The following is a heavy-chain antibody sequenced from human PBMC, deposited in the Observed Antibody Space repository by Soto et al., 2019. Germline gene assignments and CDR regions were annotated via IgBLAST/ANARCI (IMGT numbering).Heavy chain of an antibody. CDR2: ITGSGGDT. D-gene: IGHD6-13*01. CDR1: GFTFSSYA. Sequence: EVQLLESGGGLVQPGGSLRLSCAASGFTFSSYAMSWVRQAPGKGLEWVSLITGSGGDTYYADSVKARFTISSDNSRNTLYLQINSLRAEDTAVYYCAKAAGSSWGTEHFQHWGQGTLVTVSS. J-gene: IGHJ1*01. CDR3: AKAAGSSWGTEHFQH. V-gene: IGHV3-23*01.